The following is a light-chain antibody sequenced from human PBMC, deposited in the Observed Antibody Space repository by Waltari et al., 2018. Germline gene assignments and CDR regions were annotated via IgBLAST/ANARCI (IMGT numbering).Light chain of an antibody. CDR2: DVS. CDR3: SSYTSSSTLYV. CDR1: SSDVGVYNY. Sequence: QSALTQPASVSGSPGQSIIISCTGTSSDVGVYNYVSWYQQHPGKAPKLMIYDVSKRPPGVSTRFSGSKSGTTASLTISGLQAEYEADYYCSSYTSSSTLYVFGTGTKVTVL. J-gene: IGLJ1*01. V-gene: IGLV2-14*01.